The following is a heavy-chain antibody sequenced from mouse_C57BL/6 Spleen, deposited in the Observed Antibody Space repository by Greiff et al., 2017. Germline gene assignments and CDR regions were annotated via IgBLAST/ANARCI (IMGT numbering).Heavy chain of an antibody. CDR3: AGHEDPDYDYGGYFDV. D-gene: IGHD2-4*01. J-gene: IGHJ1*03. CDR1: GYTFTEYT. V-gene: IGHV1-62-2*01. CDR2: FYPGSGSI. Sequence: QVQLQQSGAELVKPGASVKLSCTASGYTFTEYTIHWVKQRSGQGLEWVGWFYPGSGSIKYKEKFKGKATLTADKSSSTVYMELSRLTSEDSAVYVCAGHEDPDYDYGGYFDVWGTGTTVTVSS.